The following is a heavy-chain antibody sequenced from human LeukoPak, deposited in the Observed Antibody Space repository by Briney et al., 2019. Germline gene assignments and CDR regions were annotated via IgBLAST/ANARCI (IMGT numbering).Heavy chain of an antibody. V-gene: IGHV1-18*01. CDR1: VYIFTSYG. J-gene: IGHJ5*02. Sequence: ASVKVSCKASVYIFTSYGISWVRQAPGQGLEWMGWINSYNGNTKYTQKVQGRVTMTIDTSTSTASMEVRSLRSDDTAVYYCARDLVHHRLLATNYNWFDPWGQGTLVTVSS. CDR3: ARDLVHHRLLATNYNWFDP. CDR2: INSYNGNT. D-gene: IGHD2-8*01.